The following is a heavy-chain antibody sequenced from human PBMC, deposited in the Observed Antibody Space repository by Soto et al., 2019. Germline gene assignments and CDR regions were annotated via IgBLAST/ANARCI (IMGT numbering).Heavy chain of an antibody. J-gene: IGHJ6*02. CDR1: GFTFSSYA. Sequence: GGSLRLSCAASGFTFSSYAMHWVRQAPGKGLEWVAVISYDGSNKYYADSVKGRFTISRDNSKNTLYLQMNSLRAEDTAVYYCASDNPPYYYYGMDVWGQGTTVTVSS. V-gene: IGHV3-30*14. CDR2: ISYDGSNK. CDR3: ASDNPPYYYYGMDV.